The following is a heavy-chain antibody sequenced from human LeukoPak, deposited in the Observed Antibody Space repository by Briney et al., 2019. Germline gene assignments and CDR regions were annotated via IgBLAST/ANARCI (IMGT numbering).Heavy chain of an antibody. D-gene: IGHD3-3*01. CDR1: GYTFTSYG. J-gene: IGHJ6*02. V-gene: IGHV1-18*01. Sequence: ASVKVSCKASGYTFTSYGISWVRQAPGQGLEWMGWISAYNGNTNYAQKLQGRVTMTTDTSTSTAYMELRSLRSDDTAVYYCARGLVRFLVWLPSYYYYGMDVWGQGTTVTVSS. CDR3: ARGLVRFLVWLPSYYYYGMDV. CDR2: ISAYNGNT.